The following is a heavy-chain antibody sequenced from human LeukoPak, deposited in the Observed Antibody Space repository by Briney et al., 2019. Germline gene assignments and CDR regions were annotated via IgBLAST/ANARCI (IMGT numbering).Heavy chain of an antibody. CDR2: IYYSGST. Sequence: PSETLSLTCTVSGGSISSYYWGWIRQPPGKGLEWIGSIYYSGSTYYNPSLKSRVTISVDTSKNQFSLKLSSVTAADTAVYYCARGAYNYYYYMDVWGKGTTVTVSS. CDR1: GGSISSYY. V-gene: IGHV4-39*07. J-gene: IGHJ6*03. CDR3: ARGAYNYYYYMDV.